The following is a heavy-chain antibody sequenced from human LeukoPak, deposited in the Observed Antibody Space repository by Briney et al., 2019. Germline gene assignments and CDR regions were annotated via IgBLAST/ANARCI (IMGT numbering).Heavy chain of an antibody. Sequence: PGGSLRLSCAASGFTFSSYGMHWVRQAPGKGLEWVAVISYDGSNKYYADSVKGRFTISRDNSKNTLYLQMNSLRAEDTAVYYCAKEYNWGTFWGQGALVTVSA. D-gene: IGHD1-20*01. CDR2: ISYDGSNK. J-gene: IGHJ4*02. CDR3: AKEYNWGTF. CDR1: GFTFSSYG. V-gene: IGHV3-30*18.